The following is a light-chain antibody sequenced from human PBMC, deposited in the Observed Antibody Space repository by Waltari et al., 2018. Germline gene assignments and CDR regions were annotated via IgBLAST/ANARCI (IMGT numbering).Light chain of an antibody. CDR2: GAS. Sequence: EIVLTQSPGTLSLSPGETATLSCRASQSVSSSYVAWYQRKPGQPPRLLIPGASSRATGIPDRFRGSGSGTDFTLTISRLEPEDFAVYYCQQYGASPYTFGQGTKLEIK. J-gene: IGKJ2*01. CDR1: QSVSSSY. V-gene: IGKV3-20*01. CDR3: QQYGASPYT.